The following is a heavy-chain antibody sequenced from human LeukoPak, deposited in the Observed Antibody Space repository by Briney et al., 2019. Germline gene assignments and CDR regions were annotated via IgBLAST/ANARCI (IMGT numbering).Heavy chain of an antibody. V-gene: IGHV1-8*03. CDR2: MNPNSGNT. J-gene: IGHJ6*03. D-gene: IGHD5-18*01. Sequence: ASVKVSCKASGYTFTSYDINWVRQAPGQGLEWMGWMNPNSGNTGYAQKFQGRVTITRNTSISTAYMELSSLRSEDTAVYYCARGGIQLWLGYYYYYMDVWGKGTTVTVSS. CDR3: ARGGIQLWLGYYYYYMDV. CDR1: GYTFTSYD.